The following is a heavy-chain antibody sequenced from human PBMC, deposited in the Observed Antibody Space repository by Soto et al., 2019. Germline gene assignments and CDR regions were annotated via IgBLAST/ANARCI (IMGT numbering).Heavy chain of an antibody. CDR3: ARGSRGLNWFDP. D-gene: IGHD2-15*01. Sequence: SQTLSLTCAISWDIFSGDSAAWNWIRQSPSRGLEWLGRTYYRSKWYNDYAESVKSRITISPDTSKNQVSLQLNSVTPEDTAVYYCARGSRGLNWFDPWGQGTLVTVSS. CDR2: TYYRSKWYN. CDR1: WDIFSGDSAA. J-gene: IGHJ5*02. V-gene: IGHV6-1*01.